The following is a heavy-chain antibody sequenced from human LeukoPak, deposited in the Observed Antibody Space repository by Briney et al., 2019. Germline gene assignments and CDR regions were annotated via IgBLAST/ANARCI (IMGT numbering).Heavy chain of an antibody. CDR3: ARVGARQILEY. CDR1: EFIFSSYW. CDR2: IKQDGGEK. D-gene: IGHD4-17*01. Sequence: PGGSLRLSCAASEFIFSSYWMSWVRQAPGKGLEWVANIKQDGGEKYYLDSVKGRFTVSRDNAKNSLYLQLNSLRAEDTAVYYCARVGARQILEYWGQGTLVTVSS. V-gene: IGHV3-7*01. J-gene: IGHJ4*02.